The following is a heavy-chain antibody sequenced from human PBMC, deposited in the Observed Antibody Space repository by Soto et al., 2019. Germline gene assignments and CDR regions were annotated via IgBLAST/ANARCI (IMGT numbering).Heavy chain of an antibody. CDR3: SGVRGEGSHASFDY. Sequence: QVQLVQSGAEAKKPGSSVKVSCKASGGTFSTYTITWVRQAPGQELEWMGGISPVFDTAHYARKFQGRVTITSHASTRTDYMELRSLTSEDTAIYYCSGVRGEGSHASFDYWGQGTLVTVSS. V-gene: IGHV1-69*05. CDR2: ISPVFDTA. J-gene: IGHJ4*02. CDR1: GGTFSTYT.